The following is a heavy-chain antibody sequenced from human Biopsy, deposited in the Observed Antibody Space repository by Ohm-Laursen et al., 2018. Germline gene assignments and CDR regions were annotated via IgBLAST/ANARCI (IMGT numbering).Heavy chain of an antibody. CDR3: AKDGGQWLGGAFDI. CDR2: TSFGGSNK. V-gene: IGHV3-30*18. Sequence: SLRLSCTASGFGFYAMHWVRQPPGKGLEWLAVTSFGGSNKFYAESVRGRFTISRDRSRDTLYLQMNRLTNEDTALYYCAKDGGQWLGGAFDIWGHGTMVSVAS. CDR1: GFGFYA. J-gene: IGHJ3*02. D-gene: IGHD6-19*01.